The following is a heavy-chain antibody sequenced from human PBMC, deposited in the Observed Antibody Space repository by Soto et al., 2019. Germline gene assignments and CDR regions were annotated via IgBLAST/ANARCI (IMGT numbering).Heavy chain of an antibody. CDR1: GFTFSSYS. Sequence: GGSLRLSCKASGFTFSSYSMTWVRQAPGKGLEWVAKIQQDGNDKYHVDSVKGRFTISRDNAKSSLFLQMNSLRVEDTALYYCARGRRDYWGQGTLVTVSS. J-gene: IGHJ4*02. CDR3: ARGRRDY. V-gene: IGHV3-7*03. CDR2: IQQDGNDK.